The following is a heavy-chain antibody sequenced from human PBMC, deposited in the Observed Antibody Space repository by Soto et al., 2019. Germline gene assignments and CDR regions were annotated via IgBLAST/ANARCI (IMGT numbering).Heavy chain of an antibody. CDR3: ARPRAIVVVGGDAFDI. J-gene: IGHJ3*02. V-gene: IGHV1-69*13. Sequence: SVKVSCKASGGTFSSYAISWVRQAPGHGLEWMGGIIPIFGTANYAQKFQGRVTITADESTSTAYMELSSLRSEDTAVYYCARPRAIVVVGGDAFDIWGQGTMVTVAS. CDR2: IIPIFGTA. D-gene: IGHD3-22*01. CDR1: GGTFSSYA.